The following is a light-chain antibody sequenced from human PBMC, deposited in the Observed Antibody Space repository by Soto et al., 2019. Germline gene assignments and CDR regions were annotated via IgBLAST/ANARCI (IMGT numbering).Light chain of an antibody. CDR2: GAS. Sequence: EIVLTQSPGTLSLSPGERATLSCRTSQRVSRSYLAWYQQKPGQAPRLLIYGASSRATVIPDRFSGSGSGTDFTLTISRLEPDDFAVYYCQQYGSSPTFGQGTRLEIK. CDR1: QRVSRSY. CDR3: QQYGSSPT. J-gene: IGKJ5*01. V-gene: IGKV3-20*01.